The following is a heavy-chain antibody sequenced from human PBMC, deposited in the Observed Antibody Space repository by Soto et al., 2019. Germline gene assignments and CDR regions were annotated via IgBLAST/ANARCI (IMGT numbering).Heavy chain of an antibody. V-gene: IGHV4-39*01. D-gene: IGHD6-13*01. CDR3: ARLNHLEAGPNYYYYYGMDV. CDR1: GGSISSSSYY. CDR2: IYYSGST. J-gene: IGHJ6*02. Sequence: QLQLQESGPGLVKPSETLSLTCTVSGGSISSSSYYWGWIRQPPGKGLEWIGSIYYSGSTYYNPSLKSRVTISVDTSKNQFSLKLSSVTAADTAVYYCARLNHLEAGPNYYYYYGMDVWGQGTTVTVSS.